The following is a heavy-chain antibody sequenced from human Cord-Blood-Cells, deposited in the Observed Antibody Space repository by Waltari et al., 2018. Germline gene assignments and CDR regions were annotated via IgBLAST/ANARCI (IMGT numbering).Heavy chain of an antibody. D-gene: IGHD3-10*01. V-gene: IGHV4-39*01. CDR3: ARHEDGSGSYYILYAFDI. CDR2: IYYSGST. Sequence: QLQLQESGPGLVKPSETLSLTCIVSGGSISSSSYYWGWIRQPPGKGLEWIGSIYYSGSTYYNPSLKSRVTISVDTSKNQFSLKLSSVTAADTAVYYCARHEDGSGSYYILYAFDIWGQGTMVTVSS. CDR1: GGSISSSSYY. J-gene: IGHJ3*02.